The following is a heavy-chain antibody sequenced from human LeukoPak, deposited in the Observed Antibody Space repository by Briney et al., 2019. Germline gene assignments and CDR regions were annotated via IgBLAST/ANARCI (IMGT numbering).Heavy chain of an antibody. Sequence: PSETLSLTCAVSVGSMTSDYWSWIRQPPGKGLEWIGYIYYSGTTYYNPSLKSRVTISVDTSKNEFSLKLSSVTAADTAVYYCARSYSNTGYYYYGMDVWGQGTPVTVSS. J-gene: IGHJ6*02. CDR2: IYYSGTT. CDR3: ARSYSNTGYYYYGMDV. V-gene: IGHV4-59*01. CDR1: VGSMTSDY. D-gene: IGHD3-9*01.